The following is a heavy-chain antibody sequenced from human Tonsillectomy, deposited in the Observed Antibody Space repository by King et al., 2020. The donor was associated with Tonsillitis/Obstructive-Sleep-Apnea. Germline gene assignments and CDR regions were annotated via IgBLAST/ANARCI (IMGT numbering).Heavy chain of an antibody. V-gene: IGHV3-66*01. J-gene: IGHJ3*02. D-gene: IGHD3-22*01. CDR3: ARSRYYYDSSGSLDI. CDR1: GFTVSSNY. CDR2: IYSGGST. Sequence: VQLVEPGGGLVQPGGSLRLSCAASGFTVSSNYMSWVRQAPGKGLEWVSVIYSGGSTYYADSVKGRFTISRDNSKNTLYLQMNSLRAEDTAVYYCARSRYYYDSSGSLDIWGQGTMVTVSS.